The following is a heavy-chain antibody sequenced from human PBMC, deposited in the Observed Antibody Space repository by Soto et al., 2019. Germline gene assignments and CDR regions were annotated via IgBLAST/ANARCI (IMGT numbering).Heavy chain of an antibody. CDR3: ARDLLNFWAVFDY. V-gene: IGHV3-48*03. Sequence: GGSLRLSCAASGFTFSGYEMNWVRQAPGKGLEWVSYISSGGISIYYADSVKGRFTISRDSAKNSLYLQMSSLRAEDTAVYYCARDLLNFWAVFDYWGQGTLVTVSS. J-gene: IGHJ4*02. CDR1: GFTFSGYE. D-gene: IGHD7-27*01. CDR2: ISSGGISI.